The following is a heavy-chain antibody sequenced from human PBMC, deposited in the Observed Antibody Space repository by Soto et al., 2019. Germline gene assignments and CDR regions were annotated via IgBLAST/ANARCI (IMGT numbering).Heavy chain of an antibody. CDR1: GFSLSTSGVG. Sequence: QITLKESGPTRVKPTQTLTLTCTFSGFSLSTSGVGVGWIRQTPGKALEWLAVIYWDDDKRYSPSLRSRLTIAKDTSKNEVVLTMAYMDPLDTATYFCAHRGYMSGNWDQGYFDYWGKGTLVTVSS. V-gene: IGHV2-5*02. CDR2: IYWDDDK. J-gene: IGHJ4*02. D-gene: IGHD7-27*01. CDR3: AHRGYMSGNWDQGYFDY.